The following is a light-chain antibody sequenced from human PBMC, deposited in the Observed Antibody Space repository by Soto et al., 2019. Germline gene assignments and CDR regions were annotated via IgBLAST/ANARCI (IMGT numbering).Light chain of an antibody. CDR1: QSVSSY. V-gene: IGKV3-11*01. CDR2: DAS. J-gene: IGKJ2*01. Sequence: EIVLTQSPATLSLSPGERATLSCRASQSVSSYLAWYQQKPGQAPRLLIYDASNRATGIPARFSGSGYGTDFTLTIGGLEPEDFAVYYCRQRGNWPRTFGQGTKLEIK. CDR3: RQRGNWPRT.